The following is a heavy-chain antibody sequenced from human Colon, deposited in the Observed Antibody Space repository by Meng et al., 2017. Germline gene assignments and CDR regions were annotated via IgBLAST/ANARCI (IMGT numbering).Heavy chain of an antibody. V-gene: IGHV4-34*01. Sequence: VELQHGGAGLLKPSETLSLTCAVYGGSFSGDYWSWIRQPPGKGLEWIGEINHSGSTNYNPSLKSRVTISVDTSKNQFSLKLSSVTAADTAVYYCARGRYSGYLPWGQGTLVTVSS. CDR2: INHSGST. CDR1: GGSFSGDY. D-gene: IGHD5-12*01. CDR3: ARGRYSGYLP. J-gene: IGHJ5*02.